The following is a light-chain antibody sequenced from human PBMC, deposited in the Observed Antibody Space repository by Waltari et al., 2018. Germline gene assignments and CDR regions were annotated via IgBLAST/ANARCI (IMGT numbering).Light chain of an antibody. Sequence: SSDLTQDPAVSVALGQTVRITCQGDSLRSFYGSWYQQKPGQAPVLVIYGKNSRPSGIPYQFSGSSSGNTISLTITGAQADDEADYYCNSRDSSGNPPYVFGAGTKVTVL. J-gene: IGLJ1*01. V-gene: IGLV3-19*01. CDR1: SLRSFY. CDR2: GKN. CDR3: NSRDSSGNPPYV.